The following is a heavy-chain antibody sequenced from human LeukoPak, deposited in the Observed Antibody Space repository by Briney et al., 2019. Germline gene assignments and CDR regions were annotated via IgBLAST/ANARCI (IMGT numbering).Heavy chain of an antibody. CDR2: ISYDGSNK. D-gene: IGHD3-16*01. J-gene: IGHJ4*02. CDR3: ARSRYDYIWGIDY. Sequence: GGSLRLSCAASGFTFSSYAMHWVRQAPGKGLEWVAVISYDGSNKYYADSVKGRFTISRGNAKSALYLQMNSLRDEDTAVFYCARSRYDYIWGIDYWGQGTLVTISS. CDR1: GFTFSSYA. V-gene: IGHV3-30*04.